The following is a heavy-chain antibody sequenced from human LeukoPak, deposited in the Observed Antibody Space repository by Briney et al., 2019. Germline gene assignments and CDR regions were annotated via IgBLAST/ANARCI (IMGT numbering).Heavy chain of an antibody. J-gene: IGHJ4*02. V-gene: IGHV3-21*01. CDR3: ARTDDFWSGHSDY. Sequence: GGSLRLSCAASGFILDTFSMNWVRQAPGKGLEWVSSMSSSGSYIHYADSVKGRFTISRDIGKKSLYLQMNSLRAEDTAVYFCARTDDFWSGHSDYWGQGTLVTVSS. CDR2: MSSSGSYI. CDR1: GFILDTFS. D-gene: IGHD3-3*01.